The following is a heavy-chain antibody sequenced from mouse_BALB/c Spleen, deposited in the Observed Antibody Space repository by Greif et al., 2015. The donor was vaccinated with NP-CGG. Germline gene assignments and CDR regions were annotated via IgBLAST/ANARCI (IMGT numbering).Heavy chain of an antibody. D-gene: IGHD2-1*01. CDR3: ARSGGNYDC. Sequence: QVQLKESGAELAKPGAPVKMSCKASGYTFTSYWMHWVKQRPGQGLEWIGYINPSTGYTEYNQKFKDKATLTADKSSSTAYMQLSSLTSEDSAVYYCARSGGNYDCWGQGTTLTVSS. J-gene: IGHJ2*01. V-gene: IGHV1-7*01. CDR2: INPSTGYT. CDR1: GYTFTSYW.